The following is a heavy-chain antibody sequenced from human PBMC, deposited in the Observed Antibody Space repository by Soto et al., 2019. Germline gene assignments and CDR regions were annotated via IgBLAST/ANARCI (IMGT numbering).Heavy chain of an antibody. CDR1: GFSFGGYN. D-gene: IGHD3-16*01. Sequence: EVQLVESGGGLVQPGGSLRLSCAASGFSFGGYNMNWVRQAPGKGLEWVSHITSGLTAHYAAFVQGRFTISRDNAKNSLYLEMNDLRDEDTAVYYCARDTSHGVTIGGLDSWGQGTLVTVSS. CDR3: ARDTSHGVTIGGLDS. V-gene: IGHV3-48*02. CDR2: ITSGLTA. J-gene: IGHJ4*02.